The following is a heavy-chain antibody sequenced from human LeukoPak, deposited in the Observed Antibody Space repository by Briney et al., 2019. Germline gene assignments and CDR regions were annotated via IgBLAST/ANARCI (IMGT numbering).Heavy chain of an antibody. Sequence: GGSLRLSCAASGFTFSHYAMHWVRQAPAKGLEWVALVSYDGSDKHYADSVKGRFTISRDNSKNTLYLQIDSLTSEDTAIYYCAKDLYDRSTGYYGPVDYWGQGTLVIVSS. V-gene: IGHV3-30*18. J-gene: IGHJ4*02. D-gene: IGHD3-22*01. CDR3: AKDLYDRSTGYYGPVDY. CDR1: GFTFSHYA. CDR2: VSYDGSDK.